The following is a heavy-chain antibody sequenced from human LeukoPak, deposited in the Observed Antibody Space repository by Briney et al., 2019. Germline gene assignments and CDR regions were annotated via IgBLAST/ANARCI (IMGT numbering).Heavy chain of an antibody. D-gene: IGHD6-19*01. CDR3: ARDQIAGYSSGRLSYYGMDV. J-gene: IGHJ6*02. V-gene: IGHV3-30*03. CDR2: ISYDGSNK. Sequence: PGGSLRLSCAASGFTFSSYGMHWVRQAPGKGLEWVAVISYDGSNKYYADSVKGRFTISRDNSKNTLYLQMNSLRAEDTAVYYCARDQIAGYSSGRLSYYGMDVWGQGTTVTVSS. CDR1: GFTFSSYG.